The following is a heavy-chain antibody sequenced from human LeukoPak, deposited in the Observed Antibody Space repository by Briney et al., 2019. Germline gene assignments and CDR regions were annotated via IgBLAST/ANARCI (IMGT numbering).Heavy chain of an antibody. CDR2: IYSGGST. D-gene: IGHD5-24*01. V-gene: IGHV3-53*01. CDR3: ARGGRDGYNPGY. CDR1: GFTFSDYW. Sequence: QPGGSLRLSCAASGFTFSDYWMNWVRQAPGKGLEWVSVIYSGGSTYYADSVKGRFTISRDNSKNTLYLQMNSLRAEDTAVYYCARGGRDGYNPGYWGQGTLVTVSS. J-gene: IGHJ4*02.